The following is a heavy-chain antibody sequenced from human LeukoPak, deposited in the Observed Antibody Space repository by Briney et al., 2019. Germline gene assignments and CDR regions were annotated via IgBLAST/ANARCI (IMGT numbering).Heavy chain of an antibody. D-gene: IGHD2-15*01. CDR1: DYSISNDYY. CDR3: ARLDCSGGSCYMDY. J-gene: IGHJ4*02. CDR2: IYHSGST. V-gene: IGHV4-38-2*01. Sequence: SETLSLTCGVSDYSISNDYYWGWIRQPPGKGLEWIGSIYHSGSTYYNPSLKSRVTISVDTSKNQFSLKLSSVTAADTAVYYCARLDCSGGSCYMDYWGLGTLVTVSS.